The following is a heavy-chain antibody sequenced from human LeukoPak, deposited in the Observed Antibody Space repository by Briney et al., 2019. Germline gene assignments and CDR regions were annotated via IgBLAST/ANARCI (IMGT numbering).Heavy chain of an antibody. V-gene: IGHV4-59*08. CDR1: GGSISSYY. J-gene: IGHJ4*02. CDR3: ARHGAFPQWPVPYYFDY. Sequence: PSETLSLTCTVSGGSISSYYWSWLRQPPGKGLEWIGYIYYSGSTNYNPSLKSRVTISVDTSKNQFSLKLSSVTAADTAVYYCARHGAFPQWPVPYYFDYWGQGTLVTVSS. D-gene: IGHD6-19*01. CDR2: IYYSGST.